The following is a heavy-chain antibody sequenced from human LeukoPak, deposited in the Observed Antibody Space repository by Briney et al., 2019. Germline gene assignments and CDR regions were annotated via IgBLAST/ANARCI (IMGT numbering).Heavy chain of an antibody. CDR3: ARDGSPERITIFEYGMDV. D-gene: IGHD3-3*01. Sequence: HGASVKVSCKASGGTFSSYAISWVRQAPGQGLEWMGGIIPIFGTANYAQKFQGRVTITADESTSTAYMELSSLRSEDTAVYYCARDGSPERITIFEYGMDVWGQGTPVTVSS. CDR1: GGTFSSYA. J-gene: IGHJ6*02. V-gene: IGHV1-69*13. CDR2: IIPIFGTA.